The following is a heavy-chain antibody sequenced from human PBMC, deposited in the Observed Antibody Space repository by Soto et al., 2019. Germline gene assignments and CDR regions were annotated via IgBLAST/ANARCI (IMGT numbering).Heavy chain of an antibody. Sequence: QVQLVQSGAEVKKPGASVKVSCTASGYTFTSYYMHWVRQAPGQGLEWMGLINPSGDSTSYAQKSQGRVNMPRNTSTSIVYLELSSLRSEDTAVYYCARPYSSSVRHACYIWGQGTMVTVSS. CDR3: ARPYSSSVRHACYI. CDR2: INPSGDST. CDR1: GYTFTSYY. D-gene: IGHD6-6*01. V-gene: IGHV1-46*01. J-gene: IGHJ3*02.